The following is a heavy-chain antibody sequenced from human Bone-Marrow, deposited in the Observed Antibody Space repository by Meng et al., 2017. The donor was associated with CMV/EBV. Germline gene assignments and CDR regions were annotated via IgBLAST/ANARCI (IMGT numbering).Heavy chain of an antibody. Sequence: ASVKVSCKVSGYTLTELSMHWVRQAPGKGLEWMGGFDPEDGETIYAQKFQGRVTMTEDTSTDTAYMELSSLRSEDTAVYYCASSIMITFGGVYYYYGMAVWGQGTTVTVSS. CDR3: ASSIMITFGGVYYYYGMAV. J-gene: IGHJ6*02. D-gene: IGHD3-16*01. CDR1: GYTLTELS. CDR2: FDPEDGET. V-gene: IGHV1-24*01.